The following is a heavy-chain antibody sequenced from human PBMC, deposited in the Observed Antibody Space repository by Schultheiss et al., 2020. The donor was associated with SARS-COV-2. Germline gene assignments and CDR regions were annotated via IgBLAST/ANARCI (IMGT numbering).Heavy chain of an antibody. J-gene: IGHJ4*02. V-gene: IGHV4-61*02. D-gene: IGHD3-16*01. Sequence: SETLSLTCTVSGGSISSSSYYWGWIRQPAGKGLEWIGRIYPSGSTNYNPSLKSRVTISVDTSKNQFSLKLSSVTAADTAVYYCARNRGDIEGPPYFDYWGLGTLVTVSS. CDR3: ARNRGDIEGPPYFDY. CDR2: IYPSGST. CDR1: GGSISSSSYY.